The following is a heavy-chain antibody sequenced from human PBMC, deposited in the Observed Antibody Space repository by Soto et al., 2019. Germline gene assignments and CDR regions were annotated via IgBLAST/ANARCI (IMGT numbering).Heavy chain of an antibody. CDR2: TYDSGKT. CDR1: GGSVSSGDDY. V-gene: IGHV4-30-4*01. J-gene: IGHJ4*02. Sequence: SETLSLTCTVSGGSVSSGDDYWSWIRQPPGKRLEWLGYTYDSGKTYYNPSLRSRLSISVDMSNNQFSLQVTSVTAADTAVYYCARGHDFWSGYYPYWGQGALVTVSS. D-gene: IGHD3-3*01. CDR3: ARGHDFWSGYYPY.